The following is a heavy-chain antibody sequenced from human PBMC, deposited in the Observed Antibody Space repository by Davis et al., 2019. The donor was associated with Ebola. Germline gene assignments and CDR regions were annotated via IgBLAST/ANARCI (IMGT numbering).Heavy chain of an antibody. CDR2: INHSGST. D-gene: IGHD5-18*01. J-gene: IGHJ5*01. V-gene: IGHV4-34*01. Sequence: MPSETLSLTCAVSGGSFSGYYWSWIRQPPGKGLEWIGEINHSGSTNYNPSLKSRVTISVDTSKNQFSLKLSSVTAADTAVYYCGRGYSHWFDYWGQGTLVTVSS. CDR1: GGSFSGYY. CDR3: GRGYSHWFDY.